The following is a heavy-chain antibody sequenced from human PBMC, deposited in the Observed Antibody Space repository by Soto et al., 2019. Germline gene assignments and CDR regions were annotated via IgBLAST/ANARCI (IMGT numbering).Heavy chain of an antibody. CDR1: GFTFSSYA. CDR2: ISGSGGST. J-gene: IGHJ4*02. Sequence: GGSLRLSCAASGFTFSSYAMSWVRQAPGKGLEWVSAISGSGGSTYYADSVKGRFTISRDNSKNTLYLQMNSLRAEDTAVYYCAKSLYGAYYYGSGRADYWGQGTLVTVSS. V-gene: IGHV3-23*01. D-gene: IGHD3-10*01. CDR3: AKSLYGAYYYGSGRADY.